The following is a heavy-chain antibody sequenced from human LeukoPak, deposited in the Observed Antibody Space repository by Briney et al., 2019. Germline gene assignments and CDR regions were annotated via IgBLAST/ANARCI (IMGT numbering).Heavy chain of an antibody. CDR1: GFNFRTYW. CDR3: ARALDIVVVNDY. V-gene: IGHV3-74*01. CDR2: ISGDGSRT. D-gene: IGHD2-15*01. J-gene: IGHJ4*02. Sequence: PGGSLRLACAASGFNFRTYWMHWVRQAPGKGRVWVSRISGDGSRTSYAGSVKGRFTISRDNAKNTLYLQMNSLRAEDTAVYYCARALDIVVVNDYWGQGTLVTVSS.